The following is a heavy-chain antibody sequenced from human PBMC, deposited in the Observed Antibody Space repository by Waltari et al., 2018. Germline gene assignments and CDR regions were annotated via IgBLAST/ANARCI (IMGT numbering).Heavy chain of an antibody. CDR1: GGSISSGSYS. J-gene: IGHJ3*02. CDR3: ASGDNWNDVGAFDI. Sequence: QVQLQESGPGLVKPSQTLSLTCTVSGGSISSGSYSWSWIRQPAGKGLEWIGRIYTSGSTNYNPSLKSRVTISVDTSKNQFSLKLSSVTAADTAVYYCASGDNWNDVGAFDIWGQGTMVTVSS. D-gene: IGHD1-20*01. CDR2: IYTSGST. V-gene: IGHV4-61*02.